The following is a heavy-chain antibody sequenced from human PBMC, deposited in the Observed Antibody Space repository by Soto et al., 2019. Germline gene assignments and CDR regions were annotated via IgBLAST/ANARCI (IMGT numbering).Heavy chain of an antibody. CDR1: GYTFTGYY. V-gene: IGHV1-2*04. CDR3: AAANYDFWSGSPLYGMDV. J-gene: IGHJ6*02. CDR2: INPNSGGT. D-gene: IGHD3-3*01. Sequence: ASVKVSCKASGYTFTGYYMHWVRQAPGQGREWMGWINPNSGGTNYAQKFQGWVTMTSDTSISTAYMELSRLRSDDTAVYYCAAANYDFWSGSPLYGMDVWGQGTTVTVSS.